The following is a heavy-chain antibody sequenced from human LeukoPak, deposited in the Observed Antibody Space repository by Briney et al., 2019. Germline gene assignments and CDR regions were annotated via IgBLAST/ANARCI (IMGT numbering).Heavy chain of an antibody. CDR3: ARETYYYDSSGYSNPDY. CDR2: IYTSGST. D-gene: IGHD3-22*01. CDR1: GGSISSGSYY. J-gene: IGHJ4*02. Sequence: PSQTPSLTCTVSGGSISSGSYYWSWIRQPAGKGLEWIGRIYTSGSTNYNPSLKSRVTISVDTSKNQFSLKLSSVTAADTAVYYCARETYYYDSSGYSNPDYWGQGTLVTVSS. V-gene: IGHV4-61*02.